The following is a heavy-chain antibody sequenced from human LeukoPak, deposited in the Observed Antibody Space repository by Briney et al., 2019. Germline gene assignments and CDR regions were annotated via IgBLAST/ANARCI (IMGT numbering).Heavy chain of an antibody. D-gene: IGHD2-2*01. CDR1: GFTFSIDS. CDR3: ARGDIVVVPAATDY. V-gene: IGHV3-21*01. Sequence: GGSLRLSCAASGFTFSIDSMNWVRQARGKGLEWVSSISSISTYIYYTNSVKGPFTISMDNAKNSLYLQMTSLRAEDPAVYSCARGDIVVVPAATDYWGPGALVTVSS. CDR2: ISSISTYI. J-gene: IGHJ4*02.